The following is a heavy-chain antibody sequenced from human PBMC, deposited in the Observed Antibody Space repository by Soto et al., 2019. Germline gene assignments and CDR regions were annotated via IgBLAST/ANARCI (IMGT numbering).Heavy chain of an antibody. D-gene: IGHD3-10*01. CDR2: INHSGST. V-gene: IGHV4-34*01. Sequence: KPSETLSLTCAVYGGSFSGYYWSWIRQPPGKGLEWIGEINHSGSTNYNPSLKSRVTISVDTSKNQFSLKLSSVTAADTAVYYCARGARVLPLTLRPRGNNWFDPWGQGTLVTVSS. CDR1: GGSFSGYY. CDR3: ARGARVLPLTLRPRGNNWFDP. J-gene: IGHJ5*02.